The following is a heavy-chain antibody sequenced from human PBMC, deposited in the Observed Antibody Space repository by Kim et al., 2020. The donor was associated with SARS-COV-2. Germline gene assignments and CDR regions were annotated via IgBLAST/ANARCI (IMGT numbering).Heavy chain of an antibody. D-gene: IGHD3-10*01. CDR2: IKQDGSEK. CDR3: AREAASGKGYFDY. CDR1: GFTFSSYW. J-gene: IGHJ4*02. V-gene: IGHV3-7*01. Sequence: GGSLRLSCAASGFTFSSYWMSWVRQAPGKGLEWVANIKQDGSEKYYVDSVKGRFTISRDNAKNSLYLQMNSLRAEDTAVYYCAREAASGKGYFDYWGQGTLVTVSS.